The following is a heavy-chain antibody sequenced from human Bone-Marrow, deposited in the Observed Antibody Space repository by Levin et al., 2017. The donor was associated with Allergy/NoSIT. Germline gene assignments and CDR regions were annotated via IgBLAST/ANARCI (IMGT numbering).Heavy chain of an antibody. V-gene: IGHV3-15*07. Sequence: GESLKISCAASGFTFSNAWMNWVRQAPGKGLEWVGRIKSKTDGGKTDYAAPVKGRFTISRDDSKNTLYLQMNSLKTEDTAVYYCTTDLMGGYDDVDYWGQGTLVTVSS. CDR1: GFTFSNAW. CDR3: TTDLMGGYDDVDY. D-gene: IGHD5-12*01. J-gene: IGHJ4*02. CDR2: IKSKTDGGKT.